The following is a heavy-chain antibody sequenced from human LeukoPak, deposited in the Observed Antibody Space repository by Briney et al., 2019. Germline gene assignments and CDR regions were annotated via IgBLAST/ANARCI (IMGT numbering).Heavy chain of an antibody. CDR1: GGSISSYY. V-gene: IGHV4-59*01. CDR3: ARATAGPHVHELPFDY. J-gene: IGHJ4*02. Sequence: SETLSLTCTVSGGSISSYYWSWIRQPPGKGLEWIGYIYYSGSTNYNPSLKSRVTISVDTSKNQFSLKLSSVTAADTAVYYCARATAGPHVHELPFDYWGQGTLVTVSS. CDR2: IYYSGST. D-gene: IGHD6-13*01.